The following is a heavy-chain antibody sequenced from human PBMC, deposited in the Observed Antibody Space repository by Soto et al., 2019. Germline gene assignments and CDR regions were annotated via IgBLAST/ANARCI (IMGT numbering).Heavy chain of an antibody. CDR2: IWYDGSNK. D-gene: IGHD6-13*01. CDR3: ARTYSSSWSRYYGMDV. V-gene: IGHV3-33*01. J-gene: IGHJ6*02. Sequence: AGGSLRLSCAASGFTFSSYGMHWVRQAPGKGLEWVAVIWYDGSNKYYADSVKGRFTISRDNSKNTLYLQMNSLRAEDTAVYYCARTYSSSWSRYYGMDVWGQGTTVTVSS. CDR1: GFTFSSYG.